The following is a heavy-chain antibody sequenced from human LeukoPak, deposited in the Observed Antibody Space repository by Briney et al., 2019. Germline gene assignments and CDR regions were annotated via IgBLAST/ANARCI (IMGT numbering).Heavy chain of an antibody. CDR2: IIPVFGTA. J-gene: IGHJ4*02. V-gene: IGHV1-69*05. D-gene: IGHD3-10*01. CDR1: GATFTTYA. Sequence: SVKVSCKASGATFTTYAIIWVRQAPGQGLEWMGGIIPVFGTANYAQRFQGRVTISTDESTSTAYMELTSLRSEDTAVYYCARDRYYYGSGSPPLDYWGQGTLVTVSS. CDR3: ARDRYYYGSGSPPLDY.